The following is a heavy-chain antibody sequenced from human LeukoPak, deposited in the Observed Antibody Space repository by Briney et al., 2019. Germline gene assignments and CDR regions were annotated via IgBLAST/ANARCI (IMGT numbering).Heavy chain of an antibody. D-gene: IGHD2-15*01. CDR3: ARAAGYYSGGSCNWFDP. V-gene: IGHV1-2*02. CDR1: GYTFTGYY. CDR2: INPNSGGT. Sequence: ASVKVSCKASGYTFTGYYMHWVRQAPGQGLEWMGWINPNSGGTNYAQKFQGRVTMTRDTSISTAYMELSRLRSDDTAVYYCARAAGYYSGGSCNWFDPWGQGTLVTVSS. J-gene: IGHJ5*02.